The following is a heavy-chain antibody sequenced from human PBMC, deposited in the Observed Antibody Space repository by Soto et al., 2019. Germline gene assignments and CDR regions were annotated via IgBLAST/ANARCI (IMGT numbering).Heavy chain of an antibody. CDR3: ARAGTVTPYNWFDP. CDR2: VHYSGTT. V-gene: IGHV4-30-4*01. CDR1: GGSISSDDSY. J-gene: IGHJ5*02. Sequence: QVQLQESGPGLAKPSQTLSLTCTVSGGSISSDDSYWSWIRQTPGKGLEWLGCVHYSGTTYYNPPLKTRVIISVDTSKNQFSLKLSSVTAADTAVYYWARAGTVTPYNWFDPWGQGTLVTVSS. D-gene: IGHD4-17*01.